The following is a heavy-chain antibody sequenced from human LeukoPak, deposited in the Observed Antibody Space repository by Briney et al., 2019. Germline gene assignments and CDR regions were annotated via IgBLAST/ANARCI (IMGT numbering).Heavy chain of an antibody. CDR1: GVTFSSYS. CDR2: ISSSSSYI. CDR3: ARATGYCSGGSCGDYFDY. D-gene: IGHD2-15*01. V-gene: IGHV3-21*01. J-gene: IGHJ4*02. Sequence: GGSLRLSCAASGVTFSSYSMNWVRQAPGKGLEWVSSISSSSSYIYYADSVKGRFTISRDNAKNSLYLQMNSLRAEDTAVYCCARATGYCSGGSCGDYFDYWGQGTLVTVSS.